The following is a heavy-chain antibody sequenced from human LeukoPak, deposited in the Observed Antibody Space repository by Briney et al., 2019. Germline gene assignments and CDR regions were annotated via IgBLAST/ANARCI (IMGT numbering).Heavy chain of an antibody. Sequence: SETLSLTCTVSGGSISSYYWSWIRQPAGKGLEWIGRIYTSGSTNYNPSLKSRVTMSVDTSKNQFSLKLSSVTAADTAVYYCARDRRAPLNYYYYMDVWGKGTTVTVSS. V-gene: IGHV4-4*07. J-gene: IGHJ6*03. CDR3: ARDRRAPLNYYYYMDV. D-gene: IGHD1-26*01. CDR1: GGSISSYY. CDR2: IYTSGST.